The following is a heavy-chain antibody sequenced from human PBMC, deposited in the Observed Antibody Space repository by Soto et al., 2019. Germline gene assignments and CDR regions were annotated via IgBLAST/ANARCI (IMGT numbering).Heavy chain of an antibody. Sequence: KLRGPLPPPAPAPVSPFRRDSITWAGPAPRQGLEWVASISSSSSYIYYADSVKGRFTISRDNAKNSLYLQMNSLRAEDTAVYYCARDLSGGFRPDYYMDVWGEGTTVTVSS. J-gene: IGHJ6*03. V-gene: IGHV3-21*01. CDR1: VSPFRRDS. D-gene: IGHD2-15*01. CDR2: ISSSSSYI. CDR3: ARDLSGGFRPDYYMDV.